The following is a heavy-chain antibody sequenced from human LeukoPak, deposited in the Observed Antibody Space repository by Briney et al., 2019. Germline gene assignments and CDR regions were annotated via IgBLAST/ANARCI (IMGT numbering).Heavy chain of an antibody. D-gene: IGHD3-10*01. CDR1: GYSFTTHW. Sequence: KVGESLKIFCKASGYSFTTHWIGWVRQMPGKGLEWMGIIYPGDSDTRYSPSFQGHVTISADKSISTAYLQWSSLKASDTAMYFCASHGDSHDSPYDYWGQGTLVTVSS. V-gene: IGHV5-51*01. CDR2: IYPGDSDT. J-gene: IGHJ4*02. CDR3: ASHGDSHDSPYDY.